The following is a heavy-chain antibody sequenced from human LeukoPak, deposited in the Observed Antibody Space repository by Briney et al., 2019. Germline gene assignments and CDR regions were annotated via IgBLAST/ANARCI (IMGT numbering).Heavy chain of an antibody. CDR1: GGSFSGYY. D-gene: IGHD2-15*01. CDR3: ATYCSGSSCFVIGVDAFDI. CDR2: INHSGST. Sequence: LSLTXAVYGGSFSGYYWSWIRQPPGKGLEWIGEINHSGSTNYNPSLTSRVTISVDTSKNQFSLKLSSVTAADTAVYYCATYCSGSSCFVIGVDAFDIWGQGTMVTVSS. J-gene: IGHJ3*02. V-gene: IGHV4-34*01.